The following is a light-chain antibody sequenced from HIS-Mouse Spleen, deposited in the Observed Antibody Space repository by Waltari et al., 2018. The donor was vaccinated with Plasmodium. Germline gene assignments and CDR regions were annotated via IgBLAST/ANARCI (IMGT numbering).Light chain of an antibody. Sequence: SYELTPPPSVSVSPGQQARTTCSGDALPKQYVFWYHQKPGQAPGLVIYKDTERPSGIPERFSGSSSGTTVTLTISGVQAEDEADYYCQSADSSGTYVVFGGGTKLTVL. CDR3: QSADSSGTYVV. CDR2: KDT. J-gene: IGLJ2*01. V-gene: IGLV3-25*03. CDR1: ALPKQY.